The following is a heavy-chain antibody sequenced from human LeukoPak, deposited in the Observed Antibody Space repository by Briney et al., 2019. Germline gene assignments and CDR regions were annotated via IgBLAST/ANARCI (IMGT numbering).Heavy chain of an antibody. CDR2: IKQDGSEK. CDR1: GFTFSSYW. Sequence: GGSLRLSCAASGFTFSSYWMSWVRQAPGKGLEWVANIKQDGSEKYYVDSVKGRFTISRDNAKNSLYLQMNSLRAEDTAVYYCARGRLLYGDYGGYFDYGGQGTLVTVSS. V-gene: IGHV3-7*01. CDR3: ARGRLLYGDYGGYFDY. J-gene: IGHJ4*02. D-gene: IGHD4-17*01.